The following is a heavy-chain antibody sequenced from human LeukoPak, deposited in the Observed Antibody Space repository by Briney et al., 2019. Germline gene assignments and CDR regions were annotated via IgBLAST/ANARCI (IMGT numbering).Heavy chain of an antibody. CDR1: GFTFSSYE. J-gene: IGHJ4*02. CDR2: ISSSGSTI. Sequence: GGSLRLSCAASGFTFSSYEMNWVRQAPGKGLEWVSYISSSGSTIYYADSVKGRFTISRDNAKNSLYLQMNSLRAEDTAVYYCAREHYDILTGYYRGLDYWGQGTLVTVSS. V-gene: IGHV3-48*03. D-gene: IGHD3-9*01. CDR3: AREHYDILTGYYRGLDY.